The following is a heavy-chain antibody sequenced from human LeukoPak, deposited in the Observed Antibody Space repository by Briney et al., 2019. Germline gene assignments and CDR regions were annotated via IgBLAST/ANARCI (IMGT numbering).Heavy chain of an antibody. CDR1: GFTFSSYW. CDR2: INHNGNVN. Sequence: GGSLRLSCAASGFTFSSYWMNWARQAPGKGLEWVASINHNGNVNYYVDSVKGRFTISRDNAKNSLYLQMNSLRAEDTAVYYCARDLVGASVEWGQGTLVTVSS. V-gene: IGHV3-7*03. D-gene: IGHD1-26*01. CDR3: ARDLVGASVE. J-gene: IGHJ4*02.